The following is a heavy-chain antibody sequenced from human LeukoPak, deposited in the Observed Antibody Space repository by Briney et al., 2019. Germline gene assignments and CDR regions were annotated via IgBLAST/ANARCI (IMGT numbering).Heavy chain of an antibody. CDR3: ASAPGNYYGGNSEYFQH. CDR1: GLSISSGGYY. V-gene: IGHV4-30-2*01. J-gene: IGHJ1*01. Sequence: PSETLCLTCTVSGLSISSGGYYWIWIRQPPGKDLEWIGYIYHSGSTYSIPYLKSRVTMSVDRSKNQFSMKLSSVTGADTAVYYCASAPGNYYGGNSEYFQHWGQGTLVTVSS. D-gene: IGHD4-23*01. CDR2: IYHSGST.